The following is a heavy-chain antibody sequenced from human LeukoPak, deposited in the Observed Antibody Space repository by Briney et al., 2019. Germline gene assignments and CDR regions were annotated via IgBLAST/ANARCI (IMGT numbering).Heavy chain of an antibody. CDR2: IYYSGST. D-gene: IGHD6-19*01. CDR3: ARDRSGWYESGMDV. Sequence: PETLSLTRTVTGGSISSYHRSSIRPPPGKGLEWIGYIYYSGSTNYNPSLKSRVTISVDTSKNQFSLKLSSVTAADTAVYYCARDRSGWYESGMDVWGQGTTVTVSS. J-gene: IGHJ6*02. CDR1: GGSISSYH. V-gene: IGHV4-59*12.